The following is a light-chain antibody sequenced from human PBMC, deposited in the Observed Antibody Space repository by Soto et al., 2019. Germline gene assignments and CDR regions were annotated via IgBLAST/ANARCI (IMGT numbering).Light chain of an antibody. Sequence: EIVMTQSPATLSMSPGERATLSCRASQSVSSNLAWYQQKPGQAPRLLIYGASTRATGIPARFSGSGSGTEFTLTISSLQSEDFAVYYCQQYNNLPPWTFGQGTKLEIK. CDR2: GAS. V-gene: IGKV3-15*01. J-gene: IGKJ2*02. CDR3: QQYNNLPPWT. CDR1: QSVSSN.